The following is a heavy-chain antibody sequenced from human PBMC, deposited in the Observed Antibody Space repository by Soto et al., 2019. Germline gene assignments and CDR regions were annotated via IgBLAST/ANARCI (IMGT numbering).Heavy chain of an antibody. CDR1: GFTFSSTG. Sequence: QVQLVESGGGVVQPGGALRLSCAASGFTFSSTGMHWVRQAPGKGLEWVAVISHDGGNKYYGDSVKGRFTNSRDNSKNPLYLQMNSLRADDTAVYYCAKDWGIAVAAHWGQGTLVTVSS. CDR2: ISHDGGNK. CDR3: AKDWGIAVAAH. D-gene: IGHD6-19*01. J-gene: IGHJ4*02. V-gene: IGHV3-30*18.